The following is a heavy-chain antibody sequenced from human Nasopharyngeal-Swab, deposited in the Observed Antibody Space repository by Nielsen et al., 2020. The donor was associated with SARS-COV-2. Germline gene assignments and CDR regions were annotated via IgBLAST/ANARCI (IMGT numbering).Heavy chain of an antibody. CDR2: ISGSGGNT. V-gene: IGHV3-23*01. Sequence: GESLKISCAASGFTFSDSAIHWVRQAPGKGLEWVSGISGSGGNTYYADSVKGRFTISRDNSMETLYLQMNSLRVEDTAVYYCAKGVGYGDTGCFDEWGQGTLVSASS. CDR3: AKGVGYGDTGCFDE. D-gene: IGHD4-17*01. CDR1: GFTFSDSA. J-gene: IGHJ4*02.